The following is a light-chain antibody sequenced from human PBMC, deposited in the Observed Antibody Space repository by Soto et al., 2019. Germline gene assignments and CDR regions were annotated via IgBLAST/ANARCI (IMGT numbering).Light chain of an antibody. V-gene: IGKV1-27*01. CDR2: AAS. CDR3: QKYDRAPPT. J-gene: IGKJ3*01. CDR1: QGISDS. Sequence: DIQMTQSPSSLSASVGDRVTITCRASQGISDSLAWYQQTPGKVPTLLIYAASTLQSGVPSRFSGSGSGTDFTLTISSLQPEGVGTYYCQKYDRAPPTFGPGTKLDIK.